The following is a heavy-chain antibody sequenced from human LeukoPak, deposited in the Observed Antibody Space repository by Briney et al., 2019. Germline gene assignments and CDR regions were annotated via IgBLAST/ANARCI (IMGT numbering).Heavy chain of an antibody. V-gene: IGHV1-8*01. Sequence: ASVKVSCKASGYTFTSYDINWVRQATGQGLEWMGWMNPNSGNTGYAQKFQGRVTMTRNTSISTAYMELNSLRSEDTAVYYCARGATMVRGVIPNWFDPWGQGTLVTVSS. CDR2: MNPNSGNT. CDR1: GYTFTSYD. J-gene: IGHJ5*02. CDR3: ARGATMVRGVIPNWFDP. D-gene: IGHD3-10*01.